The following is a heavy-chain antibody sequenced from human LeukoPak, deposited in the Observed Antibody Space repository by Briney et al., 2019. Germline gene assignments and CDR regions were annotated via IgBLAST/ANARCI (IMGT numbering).Heavy chain of an antibody. D-gene: IGHD6-19*01. V-gene: IGHV3-11*04. Sequence: GGSLRLSCAASEFTFSDYYMTWIRQAPGKGLEWVSHISSSGSTIYYADSVKGRFTFSRDNAKKSLYLQMNSLRAEDTAVYYCARKGGYSSGWYVYWGQGTLVTVSS. CDR2: ISSSGSTI. CDR3: ARKGGYSSGWYVY. J-gene: IGHJ4*02. CDR1: EFTFSDYY.